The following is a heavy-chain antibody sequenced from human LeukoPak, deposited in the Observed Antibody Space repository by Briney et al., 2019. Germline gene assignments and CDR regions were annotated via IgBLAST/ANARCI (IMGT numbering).Heavy chain of an antibody. CDR1: GFTFRSYG. CDR3: AKQIRWLHNKNWFDP. Sequence: GRSLRLSCAASGFTFRSYGMHGVRQAPRKGPEWVAGISYDGSNKYYADSVKGEFTISKENSKNTLYLQMNSLRAEDTAVYYCAKQIRWLHNKNWFDPWRQGTLVSVCS. D-gene: IGHD5-24*01. V-gene: IGHV3-30*18. CDR2: ISYDGSNK. J-gene: IGHJ5*02.